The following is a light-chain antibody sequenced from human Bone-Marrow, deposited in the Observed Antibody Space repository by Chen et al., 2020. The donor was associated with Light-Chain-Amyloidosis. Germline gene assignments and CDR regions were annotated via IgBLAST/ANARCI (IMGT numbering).Light chain of an antibody. V-gene: IGLV3-21*02. CDR1: NLGSTS. J-gene: IGLJ3*02. CDR2: DDS. Sequence: SYVLPQPSSVSVAPGQTATISCGGNNLGSTSVHWYQQTPGQALLLVVYDDSDRPSGITQRLSGSNSGNTATLTIRRVEAGDEADYYCQVWDRSSDRPVFGGGTKLTVL. CDR3: QVWDRSSDRPV.